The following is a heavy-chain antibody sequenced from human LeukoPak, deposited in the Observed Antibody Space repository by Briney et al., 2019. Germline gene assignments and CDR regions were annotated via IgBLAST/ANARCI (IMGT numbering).Heavy chain of an antibody. D-gene: IGHD3-3*01. J-gene: IGHJ4*02. CDR2: ISAYNGNT. V-gene: IGHV1-18*01. CDR3: ARAPTNDFWSAYYDY. Sequence: ASVKVSCKASGYTFTSYGISWVRQAPGQGLVWMGWISAYNGNTNYAQEVQGRVTMTTDTSTSTAYMELRSLRSDDTAVYYCARAPTNDFWSAYYDYWGQGTLVTVSS. CDR1: GYTFTSYG.